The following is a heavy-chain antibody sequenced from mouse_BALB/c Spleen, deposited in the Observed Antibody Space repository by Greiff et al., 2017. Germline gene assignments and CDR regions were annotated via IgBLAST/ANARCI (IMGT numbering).Heavy chain of an antibody. Sequence: VQLKESGGGLVKPGGSLKLSCAASGFTFSDYYMYWVRQTPEKRLEWVATISDGGSYTYYPDSVKGRFTISRDNAKNNLYLQMSSLKSEDTAMYYCARGGPTMITRGAMFAYWGQGTLVTVSA. CDR2: ISDGGSYT. D-gene: IGHD2-4*01. CDR1: GFTFSDYY. CDR3: ARGGPTMITRGAMFAY. J-gene: IGHJ3*01. V-gene: IGHV5-4*02.